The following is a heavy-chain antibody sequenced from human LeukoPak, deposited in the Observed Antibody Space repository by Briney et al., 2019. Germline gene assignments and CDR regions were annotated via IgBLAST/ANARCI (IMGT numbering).Heavy chain of an antibody. CDR3: ARDLKVAYYDSSGYID. CDR2: VYYSGST. CDR1: GGSISSYY. V-gene: IGHV4-59*01. D-gene: IGHD3-22*01. J-gene: IGHJ4*02. Sequence: PSETLSLTCTVSGGSISSYYWSWIRQPPGKGLEWIGYVYYSGSTNYNPSLKSRVTISVDTSKNQFSLKLSSVTAADTAVYYSARDLKVAYYDSSGYIDWGQGTLVTVSS.